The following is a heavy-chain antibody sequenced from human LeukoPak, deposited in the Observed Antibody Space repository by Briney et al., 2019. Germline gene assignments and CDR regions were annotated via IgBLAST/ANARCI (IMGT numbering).Heavy chain of an antibody. Sequence: GGSLRLSCTASGFTFSRYWTHWVRQAPGKGLVWVSRINGDGSRTNYADSVKGRFTFSRDNAKNTLYLQMNSLRAEDTAVYYCARDLNFDYWGQGTLVTVSS. CDR1: GFTFSRYW. V-gene: IGHV3-74*01. CDR2: INGDGSRT. J-gene: IGHJ4*02. CDR3: ARDLNFDY.